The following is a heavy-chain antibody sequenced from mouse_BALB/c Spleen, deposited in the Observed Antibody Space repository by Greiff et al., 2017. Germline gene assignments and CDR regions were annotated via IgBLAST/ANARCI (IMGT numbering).Heavy chain of an antibody. CDR3: TRTYGNYFYFDY. CDR1: GFTFSNYW. V-gene: IGHV6-6*02. Sequence: EVKLMESGGGLVQPGGSMKLSCVASGFTFSNYWMNWVRQSPEKGLEWVAEIRLKSNNYATHYAESVKGRFTISRDDSKSSVYLQMNNLRAEDTGIYYCTRTYGNYFYFDYWGQGTTLTVSS. D-gene: IGHD2-1*01. J-gene: IGHJ2*01. CDR2: IRLKSNNYAT.